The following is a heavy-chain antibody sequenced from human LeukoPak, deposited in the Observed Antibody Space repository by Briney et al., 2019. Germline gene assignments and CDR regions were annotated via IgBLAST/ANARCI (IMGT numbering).Heavy chain of an antibody. CDR3: ARASWISSADAVW. V-gene: IGHV3-33*01. Sequence: GGSLRLSCAASGFTFSNHGMHWVRQAPGKGLEWVGLIGYDGNTEYYEDSVKGRFTISRDDSRNTVYLQLNNLRVDDTAVYYCARASWISSADAVWWGQGTLVTVSS. CDR1: GFTFSNHG. D-gene: IGHD2-2*03. CDR2: IGYDGNTE. J-gene: IGHJ4*02.